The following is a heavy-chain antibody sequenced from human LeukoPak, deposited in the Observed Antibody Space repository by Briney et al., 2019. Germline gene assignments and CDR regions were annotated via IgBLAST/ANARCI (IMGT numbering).Heavy chain of an antibody. CDR2: IIPIFGTA. D-gene: IGHD3-3*01. CDR3: ATFTIFGVVIIEEGYAFDI. CDR1: GGTFSSYA. V-gene: IGHV1-69*06. J-gene: IGHJ3*02. Sequence: SVKVSCKASGGTFSSYAISWVRQAPGQGLEWMGGIIPIFGTANYAQKFQGRVTITADKSTSTAYMELSSLRSEDTAVYYCATFTIFGVVIIEEGYAFDIWGQGTMVTVSS.